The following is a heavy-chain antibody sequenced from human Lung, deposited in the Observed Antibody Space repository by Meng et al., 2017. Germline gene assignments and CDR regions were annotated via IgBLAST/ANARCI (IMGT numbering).Heavy chain of an antibody. Sequence: QVQLQQWGAGLFKPSETLSLTCVVSGGSFRDYYWSWIRQSPGKGLEWIGEINHSGSTNYNPSLESRATISVDTSQNNLSLKLSSVTAADSAVYYCARGPTTMAHDFDYWGQGTLVTVSS. D-gene: IGHD4-11*01. CDR1: GGSFRDYY. CDR3: ARGPTTMAHDFDY. CDR2: INHSGST. J-gene: IGHJ4*02. V-gene: IGHV4-34*01.